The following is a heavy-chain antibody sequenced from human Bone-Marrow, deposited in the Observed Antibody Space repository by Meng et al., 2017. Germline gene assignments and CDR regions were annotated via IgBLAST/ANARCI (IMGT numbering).Heavy chain of an antibody. CDR1: DYTLTSDG. V-gene: IGHV1-18*04. J-gene: IGHJ4*02. CDR3: ATRGNPYLDR. CDR2: INIYNGIT. Sequence: QGQVGQSGAEGKKPGASVKVSCKGSDYTLTSDGFSWVRQAPGQGLQWMGWINIYNGITNYGRNFQGRVTLTTDTSTSTGYMELSSLTSDDTAVYYCATRGNPYLDRWGQGTLVTVSS.